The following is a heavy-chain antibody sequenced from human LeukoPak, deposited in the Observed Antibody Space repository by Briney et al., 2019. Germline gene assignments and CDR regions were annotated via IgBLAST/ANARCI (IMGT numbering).Heavy chain of an antibody. D-gene: IGHD3-3*01. J-gene: IGHJ6*02. V-gene: IGHV4-61*01. CDR3: AREREYYDFWSGYWVDYYYGMDV. CDR1: GGSVSSGSYY. CDR2: IYYSGST. Sequence: SETLSLTCTVSGGSVSSGSYYWSWIRQPPGKGLEWMGYIYYSGSTNYNPSLKSRVTKSVDTSKNQFSLKLSSVTAADAAVYYCAREREYYDFWSGYWVDYYYGMDVWGQGTTVTVSS.